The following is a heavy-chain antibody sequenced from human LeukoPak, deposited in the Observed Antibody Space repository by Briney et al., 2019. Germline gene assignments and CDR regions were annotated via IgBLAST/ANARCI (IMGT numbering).Heavy chain of an antibody. Sequence: ASVKVSCKASGYTFTSYDINWVRQATGQGLEWMGWMNPNSGNTGYAQKFQGRVTITRNTSISTAYMELSSLRSEDTAVYYCARDYLYVFWSGYYRHNWFDPWGQGTLVTVSS. J-gene: IGHJ5*02. CDR2: MNPNSGNT. CDR1: GYTFTSYD. CDR3: ARDYLYVFWSGYYRHNWFDP. D-gene: IGHD3-3*01. V-gene: IGHV1-8*03.